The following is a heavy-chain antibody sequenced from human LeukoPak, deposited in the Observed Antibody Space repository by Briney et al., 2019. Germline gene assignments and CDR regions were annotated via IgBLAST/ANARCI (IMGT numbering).Heavy chain of an antibody. CDR3: ARATSTVALGY. V-gene: IGHV4-31*03. CDR2: IYYSGST. CDR1: GGSVSSGGYY. D-gene: IGHD4-23*01. Sequence: PSETLSLTCTVSGGSVSSGGYYWSWIRQHPGKGLEWIGYIYYSGSTYYNPSLKSRVTIPVDTSKNQFSLKLSSVTAADTAVYYCARATSTVALGYWGQGTLVTVSS. J-gene: IGHJ4*02.